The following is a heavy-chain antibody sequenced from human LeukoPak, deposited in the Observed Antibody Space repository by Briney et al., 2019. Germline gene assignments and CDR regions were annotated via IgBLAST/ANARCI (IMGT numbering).Heavy chain of an antibody. CDR1: GGSISSSGYY. D-gene: IGHD2-2*01. J-gene: IGHJ4*02. V-gene: IGHV4-61*09. CDR3: AREYCSSTSCYAYPDY. CDR2: IYTSGST. Sequence: SETLSLTCTVSGGSISSSGYYWSWIRQPAGKGLEWIGHIYTSGSTNYNPSLKSRVTISVDTSKNQFSLKLSSVTAADTAVYYCAREYCSSTSCYAYPDYWGQGTLVTVSS.